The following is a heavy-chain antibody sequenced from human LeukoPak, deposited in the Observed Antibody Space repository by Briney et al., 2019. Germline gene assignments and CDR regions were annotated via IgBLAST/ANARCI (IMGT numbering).Heavy chain of an antibody. J-gene: IGHJ4*02. CDR2: IYYSGST. CDR3: ARDPRYNSGSGSYYLDY. D-gene: IGHD3-10*01. Sequence: SETLSLTCTVSGGSISNSTYFWGWIRQPPGKGLEWIGNIYYSGSTYYNPSLKSRATISVDTSKNHFSLRLSSVTAADTAVYYCARDPRYNSGSGSYYLDYWGQGTLVTVSS. CDR1: GGSISNSTYF. V-gene: IGHV4-39*07.